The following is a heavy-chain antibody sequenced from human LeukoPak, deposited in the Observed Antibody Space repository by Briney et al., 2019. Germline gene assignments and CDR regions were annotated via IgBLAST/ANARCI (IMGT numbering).Heavy chain of an antibody. D-gene: IGHD1-26*01. CDR1: GSSISSNNW. Sequence: SSETLSLTCAVSGSSISSNNWWSWVRQPPGKGLEWIGDIYHSGSTNYNPSLKSRVTISVDKSKNQFSLKLTSVTAADTAVYYCARQSFAPFQVGPETPIESWGQGTLVTVSS. J-gene: IGHJ4*02. CDR2: IYHSGST. CDR3: ARQSFAPFQVGPETPIES. V-gene: IGHV4-4*02.